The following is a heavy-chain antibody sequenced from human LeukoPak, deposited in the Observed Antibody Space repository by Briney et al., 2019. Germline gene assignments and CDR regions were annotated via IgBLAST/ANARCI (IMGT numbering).Heavy chain of an antibody. Sequence: PSESLSLTCTVSGGSISSYYWSWIRQPAGKGLEWIGRIYTSGSTNYNPSLQSRVTMSVDTSKNQFSLKLSSVTAADTAVYYCARVGLSSDQGAFDIWGQGTMVTVSS. CDR1: GGSISSYY. J-gene: IGHJ3*02. CDR3: ARVGLSSDQGAFDI. D-gene: IGHD2-21*02. V-gene: IGHV4-4*07. CDR2: IYTSGST.